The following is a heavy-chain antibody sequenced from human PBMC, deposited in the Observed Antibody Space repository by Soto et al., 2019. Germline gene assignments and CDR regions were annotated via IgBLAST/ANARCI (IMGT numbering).Heavy chain of an antibody. J-gene: IGHJ4*02. CDR3: ARRRPTGYYNY. V-gene: IGHV3-11*05. CDR1: GFPFSDDY. Sequence: QVQLVESGGDLVKPGGSLRLSCAASGFPFSDDYMRWIRQAPGKGLEWVSSIGSSSSYTNYADSVKGRFTISRDNAKNSLYLQMNSLRAEDTAVYYRARRRPTGYYNYWGQGTLVTVSA. D-gene: IGHD3-9*01. CDR2: IGSSSSYT.